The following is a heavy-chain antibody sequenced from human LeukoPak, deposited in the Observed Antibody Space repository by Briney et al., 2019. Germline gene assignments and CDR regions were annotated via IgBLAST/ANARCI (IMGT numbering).Heavy chain of an antibody. J-gene: IGHJ3*02. D-gene: IGHD2-2*02. V-gene: IGHV3-30*18. CDR2: ISYDGSNK. CDR3: AKAQGYCSSTSCYTGPKDAFDI. CDR1: GFTFSSYG. Sequence: PGGSLRLSCAASGFTFSSYGMHWVRQAPGKGLEWVAVISYDGSNKYYADSVKGRFTISRDNSKNTLYLQMNSLRAEDTAVYYCAKAQGYCSSTSCYTGPKDAFDIWGQGTMVTVSS.